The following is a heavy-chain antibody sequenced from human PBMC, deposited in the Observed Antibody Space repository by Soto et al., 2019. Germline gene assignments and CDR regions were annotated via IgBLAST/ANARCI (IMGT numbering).Heavy chain of an antibody. CDR1: GFKSTNYL. D-gene: IGHD3-10*01. CDR3: ARHSTGWIWYYGGMEV. CDR2: IYPDDSDT. V-gene: IGHV5-51*01. J-gene: IGHJ6*02. Sequence: PXESLKISFQASGFKSTNYLKVWVRQLPGKGLEWMGIIYPDDSDTRYSPPFQGRVTITADKSTNTAYLQWSSLKASDTAMYYCARHSTGWIWYYGGMEVWGQGTTVTGSS.